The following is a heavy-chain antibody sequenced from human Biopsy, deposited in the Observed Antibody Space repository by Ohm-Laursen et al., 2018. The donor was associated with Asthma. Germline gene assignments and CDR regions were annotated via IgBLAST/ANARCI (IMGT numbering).Heavy chain of an antibody. CDR2: ISVYNGNT. Sequence: ASVKVSCKTSGYTFNSAGIIWVRQAPGQGLEWMGWISVYNGNTKVAQKLQDRVTMITDTSTSTAYMKLRSLRSDDTAVYFCARAVDYSHYYGIDVWGQGTTVTVS. CDR3: ARAVDYSHYYGIDV. V-gene: IGHV1-18*01. D-gene: IGHD3-10*01. CDR1: GYTFNSAG. J-gene: IGHJ6*02.